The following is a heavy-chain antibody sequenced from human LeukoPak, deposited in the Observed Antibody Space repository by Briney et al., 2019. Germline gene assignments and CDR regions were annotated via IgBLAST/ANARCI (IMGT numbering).Heavy chain of an antibody. D-gene: IGHD2-21*02. CDR3: EKDRDCGGDCYPGQ. V-gene: IGHV3-21*01. CDR1: GFTFSSYS. Sequence: PGGSLRLSCAASGFTFSSYSMNWVRQAPGKGLEWVSSISSSSSYIYYADSVKGRFTISRDNAKNSLYLQMNSLRAEDTAVYYCEKDRDCGGDCYPGQWGQGTLVSVSS. CDR2: ISSSSSYI. J-gene: IGHJ4*02.